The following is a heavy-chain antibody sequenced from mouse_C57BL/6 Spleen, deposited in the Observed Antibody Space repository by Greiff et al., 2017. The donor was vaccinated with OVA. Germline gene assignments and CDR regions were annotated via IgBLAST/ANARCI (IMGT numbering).Heavy chain of an antibody. D-gene: IGHD2-4*01. CDR3: PNNDYDEEFAY. CDR2: IHPNSGST. V-gene: IGHV1-64*01. Sequence: QVQLQQPGAELVKPGASVKLSCKASGYTFTSYWMHWVKQRPGQGLEWIGMIHPNSGSTNYNEKFKSKATLTVDKSSSTAYMQLSSLTSEDSAVYYCPNNDYDEEFAYWGQGTLVTVSA. J-gene: IGHJ3*01. CDR1: GYTFTSYW.